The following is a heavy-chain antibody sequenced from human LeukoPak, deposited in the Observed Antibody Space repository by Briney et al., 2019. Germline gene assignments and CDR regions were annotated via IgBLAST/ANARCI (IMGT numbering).Heavy chain of an antibody. CDR3: ARGGGAVALNNWFDP. Sequence: ASVKVSCKASGYTFTSYDIHWVRQATGQGLEWMGWMNPNSGNTGYAQKFQGRVTMTRNTSISTAYMELSSLRSEDAAVYYCARGGGAVALNNWFDPWGQGTLVTVSS. D-gene: IGHD6-19*01. V-gene: IGHV1-8*01. CDR2: MNPNSGNT. CDR1: GYTFTSYD. J-gene: IGHJ5*02.